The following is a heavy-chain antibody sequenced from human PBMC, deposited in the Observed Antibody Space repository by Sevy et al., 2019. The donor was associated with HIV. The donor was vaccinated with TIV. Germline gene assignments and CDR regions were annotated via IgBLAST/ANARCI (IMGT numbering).Heavy chain of an antibody. CDR2: ISAYNGKT. CDR3: ARDGPDTYYYDSSGYLGYFDY. Sequence: ASVKVSCKASGYTFTSYGISWVRQAPGQGLEWMGWISAYNGKTNYAQKIQGRVTMTTDTSTSTAYMEVRSLGSDDTAVYYCARDGPDTYYYDSSGYLGYFDYWGQGTLVTVSS. J-gene: IGHJ4*02. CDR1: GYTFTSYG. V-gene: IGHV1-18*01. D-gene: IGHD3-22*01.